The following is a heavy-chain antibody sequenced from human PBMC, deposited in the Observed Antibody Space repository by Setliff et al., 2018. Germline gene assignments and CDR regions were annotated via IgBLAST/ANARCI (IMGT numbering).Heavy chain of an antibody. CDR3: ARHWDY. J-gene: IGHJ4*02. CDR1: GDSVSSASFY. Sequence: SETLSLTCTVSGDSVSSASFYWGWMRQAPGKGLEWIGSLYYSGSSYYNPSLKSRVTISVDTSKNQFSLKLSSVSAADTAVYFCARHWDYWGQGTLVTVSS. V-gene: IGHV4-39*01. CDR2: LYYSGSS.